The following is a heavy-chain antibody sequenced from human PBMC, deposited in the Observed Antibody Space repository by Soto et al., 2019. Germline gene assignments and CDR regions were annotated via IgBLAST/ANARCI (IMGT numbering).Heavy chain of an antibody. D-gene: IGHD6-13*01. CDR2: ITQDGSEK. V-gene: IGHV3-7*01. Sequence: EVQLVESGGGLVQPGGSLRLSCAASGFTFSCYWMSWVRQAPGKGLEWVANITQDGSEKYYVDSVKGRFTISRDNAKKSLYLKMQTLRAEDTAVYYCASDEEAAAGLLCYFDYWGQGILVTVSS. J-gene: IGHJ4*02. CDR1: GFTFSCYW. CDR3: ASDEEAAAGLLCYFDY.